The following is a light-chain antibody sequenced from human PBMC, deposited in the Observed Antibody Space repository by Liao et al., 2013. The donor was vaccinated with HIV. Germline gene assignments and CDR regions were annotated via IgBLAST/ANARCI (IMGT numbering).Light chain of an antibody. CDR3: HVWDSSSHHVV. J-gene: IGLJ2*01. CDR2: NDG. V-gene: IGLV3-21*04. CDR1: NIGDKS. Sequence: SSDLTQPPSVSVAPGKTARITCGGNNIGDKSVHWYQKRPGRAPMVVIYNDGDRPSGIPERFSGSNSGNTATLTIIRVEAGDEADYYCHVWDSSSHHVVFGGGTKLTVL.